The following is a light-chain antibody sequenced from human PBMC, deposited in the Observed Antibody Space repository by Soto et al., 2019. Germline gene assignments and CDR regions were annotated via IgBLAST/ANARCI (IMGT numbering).Light chain of an antibody. CDR3: SSYSSSTTLPYV. J-gene: IGLJ1*01. CDR1: SSDVGGYNF. Sequence: QSALTQPASVSGSPGQSITISCTGTSSDVGGYNFVSWYQQHPGKAPKLTIYDVSHRPSGVSNRFSGSKSGNTASLTISGLQAEDEADYYCSSYSSSTTLPYVFGSGTKVTVL. CDR2: DVS. V-gene: IGLV2-14*03.